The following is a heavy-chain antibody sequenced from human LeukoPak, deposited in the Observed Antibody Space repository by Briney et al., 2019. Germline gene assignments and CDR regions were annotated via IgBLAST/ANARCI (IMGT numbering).Heavy chain of an antibody. CDR2: ISSSSSYT. J-gene: IGHJ5*02. CDR1: GFTFSDYY. Sequence: GGSLRLSCAASGFTFSDYYMSWIRQAPGKGLEWVSYISSSSSYTNYADSVKGRFTISRDNAKNSLYLQMNSLRAEDTAVYYCARDSRYYYDSSGLSWFDPWGQGTLVTVSS. D-gene: IGHD3-22*01. V-gene: IGHV3-11*05. CDR3: ARDSRYYYDSSGLSWFDP.